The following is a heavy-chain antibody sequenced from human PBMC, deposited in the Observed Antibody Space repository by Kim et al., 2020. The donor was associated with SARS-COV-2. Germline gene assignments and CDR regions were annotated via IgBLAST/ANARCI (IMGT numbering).Heavy chain of an antibody. CDR2: INHSGST. D-gene: IGHD2-15*01. CDR3: ALVVAATQDYYFDY. Sequence: SETLSLTCAVYGGSFSGYYWSWIRQPPGKGLEWIGEINHSGSTNYNPSLKSRVTISVDTSKNQFSLKLSSVTAADTAVYYCALVVAATQDYYFDYWGQGTLVTVSS. V-gene: IGHV4-34*01. J-gene: IGHJ4*02. CDR1: GGSFSGYY.